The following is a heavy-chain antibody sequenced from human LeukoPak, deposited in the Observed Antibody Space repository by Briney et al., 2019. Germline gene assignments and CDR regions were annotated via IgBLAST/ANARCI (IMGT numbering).Heavy chain of an antibody. CDR2: IYYSGST. CDR1: GDSISSYY. Sequence: PSETLSLTCNVSGDSISSYYWSWIRQPPGKGLEWIGYIYYSGSTNYNPSLKSRVTISVDTSKNQFSLKLTSVTAADTAVYYCARETSQRGAHYMDVWGKGTTVTISS. D-gene: IGHD3-16*01. J-gene: IGHJ6*03. CDR3: ARETSQRGAHYMDV. V-gene: IGHV4-59*01.